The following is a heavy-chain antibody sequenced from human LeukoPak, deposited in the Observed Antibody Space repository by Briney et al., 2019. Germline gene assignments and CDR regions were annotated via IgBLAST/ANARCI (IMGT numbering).Heavy chain of an antibody. V-gene: IGHV4-59*08. CDR2: IYYSGST. D-gene: IGHD2-15*01. CDR1: GGSISSYY. Sequence: SETLSLTCTVSGGSISSYYWSWIRQPPGKGLEWIGYIYYSGSTNYSPSLKSRVTISVDTSKNQFSLKLSSVTAADTAVYYCARLDCSGGSCYPVFDYWGQGTLVTVSS. J-gene: IGHJ4*02. CDR3: ARLDCSGGSCYPVFDY.